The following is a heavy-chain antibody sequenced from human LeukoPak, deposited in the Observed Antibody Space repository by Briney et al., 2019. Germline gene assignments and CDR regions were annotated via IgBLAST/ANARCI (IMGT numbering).Heavy chain of an antibody. CDR3: ARDTGHYGFWSGYYSSDYYYGMDV. J-gene: IGHJ6*02. CDR2: INHSGST. V-gene: IGHV4-34*01. CDR1: GGSFSGYY. D-gene: IGHD3-3*01. Sequence: SETLSLTCAVYGGSFSGYYWSWIRQPPGKGLEWIGEINHSGSTNYNPSLKSRVTISVDTSKNQFSLKLSSVTAADTAVYYCARDTGHYGFWSGYYSSDYYYGMDVWGQGTTVTVSS.